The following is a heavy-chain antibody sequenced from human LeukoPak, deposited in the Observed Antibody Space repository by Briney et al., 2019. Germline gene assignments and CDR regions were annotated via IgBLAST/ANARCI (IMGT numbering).Heavy chain of an antibody. D-gene: IGHD6-19*01. CDR1: GGSISSYY. CDR3: ARDRLAVAGNYYYYGLDV. Sequence: PSETLSLTCTVSGGSISSYYWSWIRQPPGKGLEWIGYIYYSGRTNYNPSLKGRVTISVDTSKSQFSLKLSSVTAADTAVYYCARDRLAVAGNYYYYGLDVWGQRTTVTVSS. CDR2: IYYSGRT. V-gene: IGHV4-59*01. J-gene: IGHJ6*02.